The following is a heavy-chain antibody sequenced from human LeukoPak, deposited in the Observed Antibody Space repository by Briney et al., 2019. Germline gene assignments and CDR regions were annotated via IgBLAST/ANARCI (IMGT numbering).Heavy chain of an antibody. CDR3: ATSWGPDTSAFRRGRDGMDV. D-gene: IGHD3-16*01. CDR1: GLTFNNYA. J-gene: IGHJ6*02. V-gene: IGHV3-23*01. CDR2: ISKSGDHT. Sequence: GGSLRLSCAVSGLTFNNYAMSSVRQAPGKGLEWVSAISKSGDHTYYAASAKGRFTIYRDNSKNTQYLQMNSLRAEDTAVYYCATSWGPDTSAFRRGRDGMDVWGQGTTVIVS.